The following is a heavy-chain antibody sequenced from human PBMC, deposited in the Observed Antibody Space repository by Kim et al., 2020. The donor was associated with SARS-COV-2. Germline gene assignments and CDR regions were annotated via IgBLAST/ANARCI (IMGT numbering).Heavy chain of an antibody. D-gene: IGHD1-1*01. CDR1: GGSISSSSYY. V-gene: IGHV4-39*01. CDR2: IYYSGST. J-gene: IGHJ3*02. CDR3: ARPRGQLERTDAFDI. Sequence: SETLSLTCTVSGGSISSSSYYWGWIRQPPGKGLEWIGSIYYSGSTYYNPSLKSRVTISVDTSKNQFSLKLSSVTAADTAVYYCARPRGQLERTDAFDIWGQGTMVTVSS.